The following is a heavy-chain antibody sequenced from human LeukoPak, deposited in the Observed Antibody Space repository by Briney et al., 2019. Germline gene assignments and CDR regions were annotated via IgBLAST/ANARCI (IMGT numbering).Heavy chain of an antibody. Sequence: ASVKVSCKASGYTFTGYYMHWVRQAPGQGLEWMGWINPNSGGTNYAQKFQGRVTMTRDTSISTAYMELSRLRSDDTAVYYCARDIRETIFGVVISPLYYFDYWGQGTLVTVSS. D-gene: IGHD3-3*01. V-gene: IGHV1-2*02. CDR1: GYTFTGYY. J-gene: IGHJ4*02. CDR3: ARDIRETIFGVVISPLYYFDY. CDR2: INPNSGGT.